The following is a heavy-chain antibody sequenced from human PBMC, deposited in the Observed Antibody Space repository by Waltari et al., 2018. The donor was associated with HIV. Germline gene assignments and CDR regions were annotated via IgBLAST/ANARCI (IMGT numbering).Heavy chain of an antibody. J-gene: IGHJ5*02. CDR2: IYHSGST. CDR1: GGSISSSNW. Sequence: QVQLQESGPGLVKPSGTLSLTCAVSGGSISSSNWWSWVRQPPGKGLEWIGEIYHSGSTNHHPSLKSRVTISVDKAKNQFSLKLSSGTAADTAVDYWARAVAVSRGVDHWGQGTLVNGSS. CDR3: ARAVAVSRGVDH. D-gene: IGHD6-19*01. V-gene: IGHV4-4*02.